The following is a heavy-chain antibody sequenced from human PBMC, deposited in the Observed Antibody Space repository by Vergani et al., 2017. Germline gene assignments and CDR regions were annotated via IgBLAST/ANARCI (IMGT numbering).Heavy chain of an antibody. V-gene: IGHV3-23*01. CDR1: GFTFSSYA. CDR2: ISGSGGYT. D-gene: IGHD5-18*01. J-gene: IGHJ4*02. CDR3: AKGAPRYSYGYNLDY. Sequence: EVQLLESGGGLVQPGGSLRLSCAASGFTFSSYAMSWVRQAPGKGLEWVSTISGSGGYTYYADSVKGRFTISRDNSKNTLYLQMTSLRAEDTAVYYCAKGAPRYSYGYNLDYWGQGALVTVSS.